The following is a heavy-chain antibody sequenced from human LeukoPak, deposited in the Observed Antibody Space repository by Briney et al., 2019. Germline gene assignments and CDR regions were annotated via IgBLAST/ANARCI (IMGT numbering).Heavy chain of an antibody. CDR2: IKEDGSET. CDR3: ARGRWVFDS. V-gene: IGHV3-7*01. Sequence: GGSLGLSCAASRFIFSNSWMSWVRQAPGKGLEWVANIKEDGSETRYVASVKGRFTISRDNAKSSLYLQMNSLGAEVTAVYYCARGRWVFDSWGQGTLVTVSS. D-gene: IGHD6-13*01. J-gene: IGHJ4*02. CDR1: RFIFSNSW.